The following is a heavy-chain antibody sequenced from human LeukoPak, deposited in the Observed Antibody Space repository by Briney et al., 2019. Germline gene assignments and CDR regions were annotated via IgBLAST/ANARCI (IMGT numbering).Heavy chain of an antibody. CDR3: AKAMYIVVVPAAIDY. CDR2: ISYDGSNK. J-gene: IGHJ4*02. CDR1: GFTFSSYG. V-gene: IGHV3-30*18. D-gene: IGHD2-2*01. Sequence: GGSLRLSCAASGFTFSSYGMHWVRQAPGKGLEWVAVISYDGSNKYYADSVKVRFSISRDNSKNTQYLQMNSLRAEDTAVYYCAKAMYIVVVPAAIDYWGQGTLVTVSS.